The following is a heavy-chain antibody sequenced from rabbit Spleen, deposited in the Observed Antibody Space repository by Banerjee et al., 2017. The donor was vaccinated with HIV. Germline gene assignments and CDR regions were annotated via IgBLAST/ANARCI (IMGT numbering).Heavy chain of an antibody. CDR3: ARDTGTSFSSYGMDL. D-gene: IGHD8-1*01. V-gene: IGHV1S45*01. J-gene: IGHJ6*01. CDR1: GFSFSSSDY. CDR2: MDSAGSSGFT. Sequence: QEQLVESGGGLVKPEGSLKLSCTASGFSFSSSDYICWVRQAPGKGLEWIACMDSAGSSGFTYFATWAKGRFTISKTSSTTVTLQMTSLTAADTATYFCARDTGTSFSSYGMDLWGQGTLVTVS.